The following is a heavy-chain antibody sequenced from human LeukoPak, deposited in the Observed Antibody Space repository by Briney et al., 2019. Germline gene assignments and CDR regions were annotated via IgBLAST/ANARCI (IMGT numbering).Heavy chain of an antibody. J-gene: IGHJ4*02. V-gene: IGHV4-61*01. Sequence: SETLSLTCTVSGGSASSGTYYRSWIRQPPGKGLEWIGYIYYTGSTNYNPSLKSRLTISVDTSKNQFSLKLSSVTAADTAVYYCARRGGSGRSFDYWGQGTLVTVSS. CDR3: ARRGGSGRSFDY. CDR2: IYYTGST. CDR1: GGSASSGTYY. D-gene: IGHD3-10*01.